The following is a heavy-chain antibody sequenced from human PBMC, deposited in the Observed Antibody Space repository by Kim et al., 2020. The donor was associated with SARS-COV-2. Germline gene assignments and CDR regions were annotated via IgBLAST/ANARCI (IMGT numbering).Heavy chain of an antibody. CDR3: ASVGYCSGGSCPRHAFDI. D-gene: IGHD2-15*01. V-gene: IGHV1-3*01. CDR1: GYTFTSYA. Sequence: ASVKVSCKASGYTFTSYAMHWVRQAPGQRLEWMGWINAGNGNTKYSQKFQGRVTITRDTSASTAYMELSSLRSEDTAVYYCASVGYCSGGSCPRHAFDIWGQGTMVTVSS. J-gene: IGHJ3*02. CDR2: INAGNGNT.